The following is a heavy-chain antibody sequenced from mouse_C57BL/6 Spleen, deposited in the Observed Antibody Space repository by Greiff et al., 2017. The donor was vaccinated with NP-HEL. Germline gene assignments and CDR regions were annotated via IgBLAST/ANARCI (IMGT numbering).Heavy chain of an antibody. D-gene: IGHD2-10*01. V-gene: IGHV7-3*01. CDR1: GFTFTDYY. CDR2: IRNKANGYTT. J-gene: IGHJ4*01. Sequence: EVKVEESGGGLVQPGGSLSLSCAASGFTFTDYYMSWVRQPPGKALEWLGFIRNKANGYTTEYSASVKGRFTISRDNSQSILYLQMNALRAEDSATYYCARSSYYDLYAMDYWGQGTSVTVSS. CDR3: ARSSYYDLYAMDY.